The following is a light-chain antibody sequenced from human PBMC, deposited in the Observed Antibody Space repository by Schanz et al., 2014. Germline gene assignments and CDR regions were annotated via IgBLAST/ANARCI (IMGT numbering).Light chain of an antibody. CDR3: QQRSNWPPT. CDR1: QSVSSD. CDR2: GGG. V-gene: IGKV3D-15*01. J-gene: IGKJ4*01. Sequence: PGERATLSCRASQSVSSDLAWYQQKPGQAPRLLIYGGGTRATGIPDRFSGSGSGTEFTLTISSLQSEDFAVYYCQQRSNWPPTFGGGTKVEIK.